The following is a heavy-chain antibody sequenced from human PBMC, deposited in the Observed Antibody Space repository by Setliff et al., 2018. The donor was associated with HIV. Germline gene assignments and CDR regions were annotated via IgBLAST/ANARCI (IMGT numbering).Heavy chain of an antibody. D-gene: IGHD4-4*01. J-gene: IGHJ4*02. CDR1: GYTFTNYY. V-gene: IGHV1-46*03. Sequence: ASVKVSCKASGYTFTNYYIHWVRQAPGQGLEWMGIINPSGNITNYAQKLQGRFTISRDNARSTSYLQMNNLRAEDTAIYYCSTINEVTGRWGQGTLVTVSS. CDR2: INPSGNIT. CDR3: STINEVTGR.